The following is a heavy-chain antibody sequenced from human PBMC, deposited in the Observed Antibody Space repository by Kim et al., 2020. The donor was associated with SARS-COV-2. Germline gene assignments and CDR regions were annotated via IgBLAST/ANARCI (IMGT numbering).Heavy chain of an antibody. Sequence: GGSLRLSCAASGFTFDDYGMSWVRQAPGKGLEWVSGINWNGDSTGYADSVKGRFTISRDNAKNSLYLQMNGLRAEDTALYYCARCPGGLSGYNPSGYYAMDVWGQGTTVTVSS. J-gene: IGHJ6*02. CDR1: GFTFDDYG. CDR2: INWNGDST. D-gene: IGHD5-12*01. CDR3: ARCPGGLSGYNPSGYYAMDV. V-gene: IGHV3-20*04.